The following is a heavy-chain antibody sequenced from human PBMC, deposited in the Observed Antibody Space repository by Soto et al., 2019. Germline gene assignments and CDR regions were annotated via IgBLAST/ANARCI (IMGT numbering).Heavy chain of an antibody. CDR2: ISGSGGST. V-gene: IGHV3-23*01. CDR3: AKGRVGASHYYGMDV. D-gene: IGHD1-26*01. Sequence: GGSLRLSCAASGFTFSSYAMSWVRQAPGKGLEWVSAISGSGGSTYYADSVKGRFTISRDNSKNTLYLQMNSLRAEDTAVYYCAKGRVGASHYYGMDVWGQGTTVTVSS. J-gene: IGHJ6*02. CDR1: GFTFSSYA.